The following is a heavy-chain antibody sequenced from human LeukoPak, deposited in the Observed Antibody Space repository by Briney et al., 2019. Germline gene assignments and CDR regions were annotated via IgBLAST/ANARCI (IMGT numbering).Heavy chain of an antibody. V-gene: IGHV3-9*01. CDR1: GFTFYDYG. Sequence: GGSLRLSCAASGFTFYDYGMHWVRQAAGKGLEWVAGISWDRGSIDYADSVKGRFTISRDNAKNSVYLQMNRLRAEETALYYCAKDDRGGYSLAPFDIRGQGTMVTVSA. CDR3: AKDDRGGYSLAPFDI. CDR2: ISWDRGSI. J-gene: IGHJ3*02. D-gene: IGHD3-22*01.